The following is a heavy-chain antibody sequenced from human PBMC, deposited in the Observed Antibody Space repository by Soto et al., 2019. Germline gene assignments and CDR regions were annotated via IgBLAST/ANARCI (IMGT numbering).Heavy chain of an antibody. CDR2: ISSSSSYI. CDR1: GFTFSSYS. CDR3: ARDNRWKNGMAV. J-gene: IGHJ6*02. V-gene: IGHV3-21*01. Sequence: GGSLRLSCAASGFTFSSYSMNWVRQAPGKGLEWVSSISSSSSYIYYADSVKGRFTISRDNAKNSLYLQMNSLRAEDTAVYYCARDNRWKNGMAVWGQGTTVTVSS. D-gene: IGHD1-1*01.